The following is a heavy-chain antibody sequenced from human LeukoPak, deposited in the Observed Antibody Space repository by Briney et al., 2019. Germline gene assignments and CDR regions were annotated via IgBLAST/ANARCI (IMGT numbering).Heavy chain of an antibody. CDR2: IIPIFGTA. D-gene: IGHD3-10*01. Sequence: GSSVKVSCKASGGTFSSYAISWVRQAPGQGLEWMGGIIPIFGTANYAQKFQGRVTITADEFTSTAYMELSSLRSEDTAVYYCASGVRGVIIPTSFDYWGQGTLVTVSS. CDR1: GGTFSSYA. J-gene: IGHJ4*02. CDR3: ASGVRGVIIPTSFDY. V-gene: IGHV1-69*01.